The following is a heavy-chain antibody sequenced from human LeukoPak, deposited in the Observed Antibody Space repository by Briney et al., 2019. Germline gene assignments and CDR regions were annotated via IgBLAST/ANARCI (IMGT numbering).Heavy chain of an antibody. CDR2: IYTGGST. CDR3: AKGPPDSSSWYKRTEG. Sequence: GGSLRLSCAASGFTVSSNYMSWVRQAPGKGLEWVSVIYTGGSTFYADSVKGRFTISRDNSKNTLYLQMNSLRAEDTAVYYCAKGPPDSSSWYKRTEGWGQGTLVTVSS. D-gene: IGHD6-13*01. V-gene: IGHV3-66*01. J-gene: IGHJ4*02. CDR1: GFTVSSNY.